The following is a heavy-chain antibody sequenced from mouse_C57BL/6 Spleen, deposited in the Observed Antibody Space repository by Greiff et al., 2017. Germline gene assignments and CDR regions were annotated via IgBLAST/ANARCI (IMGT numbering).Heavy chain of an antibody. CDR3: ARGIYCDYSWFAY. CDR1: GYSFTSSY. Sequence: VKLQESGPELVKPGASVKISCKASGYSFTSSYIHWVKQRPGQGLEWIGWIYPGSGNTKYNEKFKGKATLTADTSSSTAYMQLSSLTSEDSAVYYCARGIYCDYSWFAYWGQGTLVTVSA. CDR2: IYPGSGNT. V-gene: IGHV1-66*01. J-gene: IGHJ3*01. D-gene: IGHD2-4*01.